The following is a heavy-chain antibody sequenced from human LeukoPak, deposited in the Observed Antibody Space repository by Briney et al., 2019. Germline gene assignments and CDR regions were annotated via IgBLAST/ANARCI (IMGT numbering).Heavy chain of an antibody. D-gene: IGHD4-17*01. CDR1: GFTFDDYA. V-gene: IGHV3-9*01. Sequence: GGSLRLSCAASGFTFDDYAMHWVRQAPGKGLEWVSGISWNSGSIGYADSVKGRFTISRDNAKNSLYLQMNSLRAEGTALYYCAKDIYGDHSAFDLWGRGTLVTVSS. CDR3: AKDIYGDHSAFDL. J-gene: IGHJ2*01. CDR2: ISWNSGSI.